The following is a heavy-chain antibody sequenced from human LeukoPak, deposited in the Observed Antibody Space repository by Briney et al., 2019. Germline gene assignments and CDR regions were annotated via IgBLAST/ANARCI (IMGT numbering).Heavy chain of an antibody. CDR2: IIPIFGTA. D-gene: IGHD5-18*01. Sequence: ASVKVSCKASGYTFTSYAISWVRQAPGQGLEWMGGIIPIFGTANYAQKFQGRVTITADESTSTAYMELSSLRSEDTAVYYCARGARGYSYDDAFDIWGQGTMVTVSS. V-gene: IGHV1-69*13. CDR3: ARGARGYSYDDAFDI. CDR1: GYTFTSYA. J-gene: IGHJ3*02.